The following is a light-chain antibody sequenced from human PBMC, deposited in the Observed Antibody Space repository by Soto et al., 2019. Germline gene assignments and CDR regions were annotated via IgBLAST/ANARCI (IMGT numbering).Light chain of an antibody. CDR1: QRISSW. J-gene: IGKJ1*01. CDR2: DAS. V-gene: IGKV1-5*01. CDR3: QQSYSTPWG. Sequence: DIQMTQSPSTLSASVGDRVTITFRASQRISSWLAWYQQKPGKAPNLLIYDASSLESGVPSRFSGSGSGTEFTLTISSLQPEDFATYYCQQSYSTPWGFGQGTKVDVK.